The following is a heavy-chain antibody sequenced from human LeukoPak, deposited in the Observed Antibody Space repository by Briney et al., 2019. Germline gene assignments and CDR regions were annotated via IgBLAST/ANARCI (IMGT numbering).Heavy chain of an antibody. CDR2: IYYSVIT. Sequence: SETLSLTCTVSAGSISSYYWGWIRQPPGKGLEWIVYIYYSVITNSNTSLKSRATISVATSRNQFSLKLSSVTAADTGVYYGARHRWPGGIAAALVGWFDPCGRGTLAIVSS. CDR1: AGSISSYY. D-gene: IGHD6-13*01. CDR3: ARHRWPGGIAAALVGWFDP. J-gene: IGHJ5*02. V-gene: IGHV4-59*01.